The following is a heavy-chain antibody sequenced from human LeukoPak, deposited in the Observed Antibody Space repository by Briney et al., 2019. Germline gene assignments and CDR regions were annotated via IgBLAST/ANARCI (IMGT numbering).Heavy chain of an antibody. CDR2: INHSGST. Sequence: SETLSLTCTVSGGSISSGGYYWSWIRQHPGKGLEWIGEINHSGSTNYNPSLKSRVTISVDTSKNQFSLKLSSVTAADTAVYYCARDANYDFWSGSQIYGMDVWGQGTTVTVSS. J-gene: IGHJ6*02. CDR1: GGSISSGGYY. CDR3: ARDANYDFWSGSQIYGMDV. V-gene: IGHV4-39*07. D-gene: IGHD3-3*01.